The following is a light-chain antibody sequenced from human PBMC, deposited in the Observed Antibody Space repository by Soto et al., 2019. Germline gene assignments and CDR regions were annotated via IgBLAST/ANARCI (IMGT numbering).Light chain of an antibody. J-gene: IGKJ4*01. Sequence: DIQMTQSPSSLSASVGDRVTITCRASQSITSYLNWYQQKPGKAPNLLLYDASNLQSGVPSRFSGSGSGTDFTLTISSLQPEDFATYYCQQSYSTPLTFGGGTKVGIK. CDR2: DAS. CDR1: QSITSY. CDR3: QQSYSTPLT. V-gene: IGKV1-39*01.